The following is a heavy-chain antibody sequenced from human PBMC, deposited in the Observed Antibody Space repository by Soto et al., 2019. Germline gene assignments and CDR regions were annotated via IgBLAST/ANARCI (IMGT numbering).Heavy chain of an antibody. CDR1: GFTFSSYA. CDR3: ARGISRSGYYPRVWWFDP. Sequence: GGSLRLSCAASGFTFSSYAMHWVRQAPGKGLEWVAVISYDGSNKYYADSVKGRFTISRDNSKNTLYLQMNSLRAEDTAVYYCARGISRSGYYPRVWWFDPWGPGTLVTVSS. J-gene: IGHJ5*02. CDR2: ISYDGSNK. D-gene: IGHD3-22*01. V-gene: IGHV3-30-3*01.